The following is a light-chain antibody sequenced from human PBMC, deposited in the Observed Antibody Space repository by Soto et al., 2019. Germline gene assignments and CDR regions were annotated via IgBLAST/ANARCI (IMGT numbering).Light chain of an antibody. CDR3: QQSYDTPLT. J-gene: IGKJ1*01. V-gene: IGKV1-39*01. CDR2: AAS. Sequence: DIQMTQSPSSLSASVGDRVTITCRASQSISNYLIWYQQSPGKAPKLLIYAASILHSGVPSRISGSGSGTDFTLAISSLQPEDFATYYCQQSYDTPLTFGQGTKVEIK. CDR1: QSISNY.